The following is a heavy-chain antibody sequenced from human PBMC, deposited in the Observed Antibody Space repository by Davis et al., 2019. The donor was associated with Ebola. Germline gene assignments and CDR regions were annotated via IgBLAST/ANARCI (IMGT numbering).Heavy chain of an antibody. CDR1: GFTFSSYS. D-gene: IGHD4-17*01. CDR3: ARDYGDYADAFDI. V-gene: IGHV4-34*01. J-gene: IGHJ3*02. CDR2: INHSGST. Sequence: ESLKISCAASGFTFSSYSMNWVRQAPGKGLEWIGEINHSGSTNYNPSLKSRVTISVDTSKNQFSLKLSSVTAADTAVYYCARDYGDYADAFDIWGQGTMVTVSS.